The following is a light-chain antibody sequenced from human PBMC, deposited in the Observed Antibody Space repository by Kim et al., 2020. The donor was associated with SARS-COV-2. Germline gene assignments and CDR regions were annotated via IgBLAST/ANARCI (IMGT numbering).Light chain of an antibody. J-gene: IGKJ4*01. V-gene: IGKV3-11*01. Sequence: EIVLTQSPDTLSGSPGERATLSCRASQSVSSYLAWYQQKAGQAPRLLIYDASNRATGIPARFSGSGSGTDFTLTISSLEPEDFAVYYCQQRTNWPLTFGGGTKVDIK. CDR1: QSVSSY. CDR3: QQRTNWPLT. CDR2: DAS.